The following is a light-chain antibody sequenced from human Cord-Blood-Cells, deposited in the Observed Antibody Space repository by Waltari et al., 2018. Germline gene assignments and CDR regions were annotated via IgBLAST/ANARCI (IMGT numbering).Light chain of an antibody. V-gene: IGKV2-28*01. CDR2: LGS. Sequence: DIVMTQSPLSLTVTHGEPATISCRSSQSLRHSSGYNYWDRYLQKPGQSPQLLIYLGSNRASGVPDRFSGSGAGTDFTLKISRVEAEDVGVYYCMQALQTTWTFGQGTKVEIK. J-gene: IGKJ1*01. CDR3: MQALQTTWT. CDR1: QSLRHSSGYNY.